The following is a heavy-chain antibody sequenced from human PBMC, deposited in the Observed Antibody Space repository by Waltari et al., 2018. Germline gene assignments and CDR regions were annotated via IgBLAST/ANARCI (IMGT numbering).Heavy chain of an antibody. CDR3: ARRFDS. Sequence: EVQLVESGGGLVQPGGSLILSWAASGFTFSSYGMNWVRQAPGKGLEWISYISGSGTTIYYADSVKGRFTISRDDAENSLYLQMNSLRAEDTALYYCARRFDSWGQGTRVTVSS. CDR2: ISGSGTTI. CDR1: GFTFSSYG. V-gene: IGHV3-48*03. J-gene: IGHJ4*02.